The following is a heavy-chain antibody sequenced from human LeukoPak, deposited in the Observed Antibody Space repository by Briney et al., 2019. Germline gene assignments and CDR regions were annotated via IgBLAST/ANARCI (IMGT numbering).Heavy chain of an antibody. V-gene: IGHV1-46*01. D-gene: IGHD5-18*01. CDR1: GYSFTDKY. J-gene: IGHJ4*02. Sequence: ASVKVSCKASGYSFTDKYMHWVRQAPGQGLEWMGIINPSGGSTSYAQKFQGRVTMTRDMSTSTVYMELSSLRSEDTAVYYCARGGEDTAMVSFWGQGTLVTVSS. CDR2: INPSGGST. CDR3: ARGGEDTAMVSF.